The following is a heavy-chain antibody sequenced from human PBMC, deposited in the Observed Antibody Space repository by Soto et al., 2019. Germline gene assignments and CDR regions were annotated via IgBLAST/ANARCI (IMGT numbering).Heavy chain of an antibody. CDR3: VKDIHGPWLVSHFEY. Sequence: EVQLVESGGGSVQPGRSLRLSCVASGFTFESYAMHWVRQVPGKGLEWVSGISWNSGRIGYEDSVKGRFTISRDNAQKYLYLEMNSLRVEETAFYYCVKDIHGPWLVSHFEYWGPGALVTVSS. D-gene: IGHD6-19*01. V-gene: IGHV3-9*01. J-gene: IGHJ4*02. CDR1: GFTFESYA. CDR2: ISWNSGRI.